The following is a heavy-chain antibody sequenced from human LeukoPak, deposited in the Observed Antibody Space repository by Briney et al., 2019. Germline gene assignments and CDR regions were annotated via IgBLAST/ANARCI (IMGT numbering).Heavy chain of an antibody. CDR2: IKQDGSEK. Sequence: GGSLRLSCAASGFTFSSYWMSWVRQAPGKGLEWVANIKQDGSEKYYVDSVKGRFTISRDNAKNSLYLQMNRLRAEDTAVYYCESSKFDTSSSFDYWGQGTLVTVSS. D-gene: IGHD3-16*01. CDR3: ESSKFDTSSSFDY. CDR1: GFTFSSYW. V-gene: IGHV3-7*03. J-gene: IGHJ4*02.